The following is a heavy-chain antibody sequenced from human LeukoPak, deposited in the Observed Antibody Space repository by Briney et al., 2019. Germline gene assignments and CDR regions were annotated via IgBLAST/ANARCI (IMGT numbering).Heavy chain of an antibody. V-gene: IGHV1-69*05. CDR3: AREGYCSGGSCYDY. CDR2: IIPIFGTA. CDR1: GGTFSSYA. D-gene: IGHD2-15*01. Sequence: SVKVSCKASGGTFSSYAISWVRQAPGQGLEWMGGIIPIFGTANNAQKFQGRVTITTDESTSTAYMELSSLRSEDTAVYYCAREGYCSGGSCYDYWGQGTLVTVSS. J-gene: IGHJ4*02.